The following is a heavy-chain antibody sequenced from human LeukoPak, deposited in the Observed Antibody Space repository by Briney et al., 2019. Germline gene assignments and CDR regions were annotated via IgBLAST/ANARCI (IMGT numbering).Heavy chain of an antibody. J-gene: IGHJ5*02. CDR3: AKVGTTVTDLNWFDP. D-gene: IGHD4-17*01. CDR1: GFTFTGHS. CDR2: IRYDGSNK. Sequence: GGSLRLSCVASGFTFTGHSMHWVRQAPGKGLEWVAFIRYDGSNKYYADSVKGRFTISRDNSKNTLYLQMNSLRAEDTAVYYCAKVGTTVTDLNWFDPWGQGTQVTVSS. V-gene: IGHV3-30*02.